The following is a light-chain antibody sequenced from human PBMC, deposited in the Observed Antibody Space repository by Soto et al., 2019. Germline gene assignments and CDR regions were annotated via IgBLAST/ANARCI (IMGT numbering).Light chain of an antibody. V-gene: IGLV2-14*03. CDR3: SSYTTSNTRQIV. CDR1: SSDVGGYNY. Sequence: QSVLSEPGTVCGSPAQSITISCTGTSSDVGGYNYVSWYQHHPGKAPKLMIYDVSNRPSGVSNRFSGSKSGNTASLTISGLQPEDEADYYCSSYTTSNTRQIVFGTGTKVTVL. CDR2: DVS. J-gene: IGLJ1*01.